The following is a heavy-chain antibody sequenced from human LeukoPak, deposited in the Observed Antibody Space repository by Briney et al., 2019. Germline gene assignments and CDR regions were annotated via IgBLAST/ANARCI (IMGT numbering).Heavy chain of an antibody. J-gene: IGHJ4*02. V-gene: IGHV4-34*01. CDR3: ARGHSSDYGDY. D-gene: IGHD4-17*01. CDR2: INHSGST. Sequence: SETLSLTCAVYGGSFSGYYWSWIRQPPGKGLEWIGEINHSGSTNYNPSLKSRVTISVDTSKNQFSLKLSSVTAADTAVYYCARGHSSDYGDYWGQGTLVTVSS. CDR1: GGSFSGYY.